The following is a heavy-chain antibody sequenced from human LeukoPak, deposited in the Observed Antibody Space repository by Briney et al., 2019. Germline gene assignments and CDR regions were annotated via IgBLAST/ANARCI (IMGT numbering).Heavy chain of an antibody. V-gene: IGHV1-18*01. CDR3: ASFPCSTSCYLPNWFDP. Sequence: ASVKVSCKASGYTFTSYGISWVRQAPGQGLEWMGWISAYNGNTNYAQKLQGRVTMTTDTSTSTAYMELRSLRSDDTAVYYCASFPCSTSCYLPNWFDPWGQGTLVTVSS. J-gene: IGHJ5*02. CDR2: ISAYNGNT. D-gene: IGHD2-2*01. CDR1: GYTFTSYG.